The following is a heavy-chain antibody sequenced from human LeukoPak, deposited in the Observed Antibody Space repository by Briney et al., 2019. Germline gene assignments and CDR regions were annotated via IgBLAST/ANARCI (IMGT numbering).Heavy chain of an antibody. CDR1: GFTFSSYG. D-gene: IGHD2-2*01. CDR2: ISYDGSNK. J-gene: IGHJ3*02. CDR3: ARVYCSSTSCYRGAFDI. V-gene: IGHV3-30*03. Sequence: GGSLSLSCAASGFTFSSYGMHWVRQAPGKGLEWVAVISYDGSNKYYADSVKGRFTISRDNYKNTLYLQMNSLRAEDTAVYYCARVYCSSTSCYRGAFDIWGQGTMVTVSS.